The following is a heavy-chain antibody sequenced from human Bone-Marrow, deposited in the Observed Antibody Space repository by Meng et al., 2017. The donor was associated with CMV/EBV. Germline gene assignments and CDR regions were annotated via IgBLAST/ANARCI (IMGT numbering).Heavy chain of an antibody. CDR1: GYSFTRYG. Sequence: QVLVVQAGAEVKKPGHTVKVSCEASGYSFTRYGINSGRQDAGQGIGWMEWMNPTNGNTDYAKKFQGRVTMTRNIFKSKAYMDLSSLRSEDTAVYYCATGVADFEYWGQGTLVTVSS. CDR2: MNPTNGNT. D-gene: IGHD6-19*01. J-gene: IGHJ4*02. V-gene: IGHV1-8*01. CDR3: ATGVADFEY.